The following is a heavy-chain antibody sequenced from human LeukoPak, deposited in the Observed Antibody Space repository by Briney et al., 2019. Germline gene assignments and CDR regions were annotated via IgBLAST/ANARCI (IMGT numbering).Heavy chain of an antibody. CDR2: VGTDSDT. Sequence: LPGGSLRLSCAPSGFTFRTSAFSSVRQSPGRWPESVLTVGTDSDTYYAASVKGRFTISRDNSKNTVYLQMTGLRADDTAVYYCAKKTPGIHSFDSWGQGALVTVSP. J-gene: IGHJ4*02. V-gene: IGHV3-23*01. D-gene: IGHD6-13*01. CDR3: AKKTPGIHSFDS. CDR1: GFTFRTSA.